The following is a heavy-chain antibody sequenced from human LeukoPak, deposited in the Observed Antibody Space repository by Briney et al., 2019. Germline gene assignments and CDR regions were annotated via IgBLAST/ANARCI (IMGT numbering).Heavy chain of an antibody. Sequence: ASVKVSCKASGYTFTSYGLSWVRQAPGQGLEWMGWINPNSGGTNYAQKFQGRVTMTRDTSISTAYMELSRLRSDDTAVYYCAREFGSSSGARWGQGTLVTVSS. CDR2: INPNSGGT. V-gene: IGHV1-2*02. J-gene: IGHJ4*02. CDR1: GYTFTSYG. D-gene: IGHD6-6*01. CDR3: AREFGSSSGAR.